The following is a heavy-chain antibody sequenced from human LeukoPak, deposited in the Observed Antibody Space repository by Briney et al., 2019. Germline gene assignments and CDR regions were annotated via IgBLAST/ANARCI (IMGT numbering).Heavy chain of an antibody. CDR3: ARGPDMTTVTPTNYYYYAIDV. Sequence: PSGTLSLTCAVSGGSFSSYYWSWIRQPPGKGLDWVGEINHNGSTNYNPSLKSRVTISVDTSKNQFSLKLSSVTAADTAVYYCARGPDMTTVTPTNYYYYAIDVWGQGTTVTVSS. CDR1: GGSFSSYY. D-gene: IGHD4-17*01. V-gene: IGHV4-34*01. CDR2: INHNGST. J-gene: IGHJ6*02.